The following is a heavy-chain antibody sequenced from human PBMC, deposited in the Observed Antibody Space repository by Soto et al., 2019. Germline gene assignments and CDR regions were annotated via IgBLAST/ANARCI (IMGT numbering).Heavy chain of an antibody. CDR2: INSDGSST. D-gene: IGHD1-26*01. V-gene: IGHV3-74*01. CDR3: ARDGYSGSYLGVFDI. Sequence: GGSLRLSCEASGFTFSSYWMHWVRQAPGKGLVWVSRINSDGSSTSYADSVKGRFTISRDNAKNTLYLQMNSLRAEDTAVYYCARDGYSGSYLGVFDIWGQGTMVTVSS. CDR1: GFTFSSYW. J-gene: IGHJ3*02.